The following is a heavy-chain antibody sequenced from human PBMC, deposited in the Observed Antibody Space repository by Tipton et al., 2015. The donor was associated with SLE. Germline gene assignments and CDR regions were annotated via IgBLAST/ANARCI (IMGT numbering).Heavy chain of an antibody. D-gene: IGHD4-17*01. CDR2: INSDGSST. CDR3: ASAMTTVTTVDL. V-gene: IGHV3-74*01. Sequence: SLRLSCAASGFTFSSYWMYWVRQAPGKGLVWVSRINSDGSSTSYADSVKGRFTISRDNAKNTLYLQMDSLRAEDTAVYYCASAMTTVTTVDLWGRGTLVTVSS. CDR1: GFTFSSYW. J-gene: IGHJ2*01.